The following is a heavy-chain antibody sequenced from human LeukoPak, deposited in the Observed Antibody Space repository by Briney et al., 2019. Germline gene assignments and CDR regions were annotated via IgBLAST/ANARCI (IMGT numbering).Heavy chain of an antibody. CDR1: GFTFSSYG. CDR3: ARSRGVVPAAIYSGC. V-gene: IGHV3-33*01. CDR2: IWYDGSNK. Sequence: GRSLRLSCAASGFTFSSYGMHWVRQAPGKGLEWVAVIWYDGSNKYYADSVKGRFTISRDNSKNTLYLQMNSLRAEDTAVYYCARSRGVVPAAIYSGCWGQGTLVTVSS. J-gene: IGHJ4*02. D-gene: IGHD2-2*01.